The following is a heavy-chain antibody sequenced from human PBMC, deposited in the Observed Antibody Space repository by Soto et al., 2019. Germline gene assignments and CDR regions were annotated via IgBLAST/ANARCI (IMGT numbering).Heavy chain of an antibody. CDR3: ARGWGYYGSGSYVPYYYYGMDV. V-gene: IGHV4-34*01. CDR1: GGSFSGYY. D-gene: IGHD3-10*01. Sequence: SETLSLTCAVYGGSFSGYYWSWIRQPPGKGLEWIGEINHSGSTNYNPSLKSRVTISVDTSKNQFSLKLSSVTAADTAVYYCARGWGYYGSGSYVPYYYYGMDVWGQGTTVTVSS. CDR2: INHSGST. J-gene: IGHJ6*02.